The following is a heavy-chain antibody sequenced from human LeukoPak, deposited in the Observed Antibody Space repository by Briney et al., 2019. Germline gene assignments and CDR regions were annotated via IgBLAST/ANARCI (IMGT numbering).Heavy chain of an antibody. D-gene: IGHD4-17*01. CDR2: IIPIFGTA. CDR3: ARDCHDYGDYAPHHYYYYYGMDV. CDR1: GSNFSSYA. V-gene: IGHV1-69*13. J-gene: IGHJ6*02. Sequence: ASVKVSCKASGSNFSSYAISWVRQAPGQGLEWMGGIIPIFGTANYAQKFQGRVTITADESTSTAYMELSSLRSEDTAVYYCARDCHDYGDYAPHHYYYYYGMDVWGQGTTVTVSS.